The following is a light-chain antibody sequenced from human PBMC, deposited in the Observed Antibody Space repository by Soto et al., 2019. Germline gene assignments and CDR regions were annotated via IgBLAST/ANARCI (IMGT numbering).Light chain of an antibody. J-gene: IGKJ1*01. V-gene: IGKV3-20*01. CDR2: GTA. CDR1: QSVSNNY. Sequence: EIVLTQCPGTLSLSPGERATLSCRASQSVSNNYLAWYQQKPGQARRRLIYGTANRATCISHRFSGSGSGTDFSLTIRRLEPEDFAVYYCQHYGSSRWTFGQGTKV. CDR3: QHYGSSRWT.